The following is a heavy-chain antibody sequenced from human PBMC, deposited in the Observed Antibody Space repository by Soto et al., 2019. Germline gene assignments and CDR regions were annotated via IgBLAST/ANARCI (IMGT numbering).Heavy chain of an antibody. CDR3: ARDNYQLLPTDYYYYGMDV. CDR2: IKQDGSEK. Sequence: GGSLRLSCAASGFTFSSYWMSWVRQAPGKGLEWVANIKQDGSEKYYVDSVKGRFTISRDNAKNSLYLQMNSLRAEDTAVYYCARDNYQLLPTDYYYYGMDVWGQGPRSPSP. D-gene: IGHD2-2*01. V-gene: IGHV3-7*05. J-gene: IGHJ6*02. CDR1: GFTFSSYW.